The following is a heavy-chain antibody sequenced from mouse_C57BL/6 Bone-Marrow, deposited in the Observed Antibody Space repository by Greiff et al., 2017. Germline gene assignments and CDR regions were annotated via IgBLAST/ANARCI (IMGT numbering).Heavy chain of an antibody. J-gene: IGHJ4*01. CDR2: IDPSDSYT. V-gene: IGHV1-50*01. Sequence: QVQLQQPGAELVKPGASVKLSCKASGYTFTSYWMQWVKQRPGQGLEWIGEIDPSDSYTNYNQKFKGKATLTVDTSSSTAYMQLSSLTSEDSAVYYCARDSGPIYYYGYYYAMDYWGQGTSVTVSS. D-gene: IGHD1-1*01. CDR1: GYTFTSYW. CDR3: ARDSGPIYYYGYYYAMDY.